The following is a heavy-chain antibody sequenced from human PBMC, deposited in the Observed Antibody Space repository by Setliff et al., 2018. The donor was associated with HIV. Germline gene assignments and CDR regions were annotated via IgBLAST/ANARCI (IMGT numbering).Heavy chain of an antibody. D-gene: IGHD6-6*01. CDR3: TRGGSSFLGY. CDR2: INSDGSST. V-gene: IGHV3-74*03. CDR1: GFTFSSYW. J-gene: IGHJ4*02. Sequence: GGSLRLSCAASGFTFSSYWMHWVRQVPGKGLVWVSRINSDGSSTTYADFVKGRFTISRDNAKNTLYLQMNSLRAEDTAVYYCTRGGSSFLGYWGQGTLVTVSS.